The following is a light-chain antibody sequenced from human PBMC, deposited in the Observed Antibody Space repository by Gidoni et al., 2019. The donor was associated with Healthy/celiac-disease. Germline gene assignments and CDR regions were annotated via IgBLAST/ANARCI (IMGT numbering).Light chain of an antibody. CDR1: HSVSISY. V-gene: IGKV3-20*01. CDR3: QQYGSSRT. CDR2: GAS. J-gene: IGKJ1*01. Sequence: EIVLTPAPVTLSSSPGARATLSCRASHSVSISYLAWYQKKPGHAPRLLIYGASSRATSITDRFSSSGSGTDFTLTISRLEPEDFAVYYCQQYGSSRTFGQXTKVEIK.